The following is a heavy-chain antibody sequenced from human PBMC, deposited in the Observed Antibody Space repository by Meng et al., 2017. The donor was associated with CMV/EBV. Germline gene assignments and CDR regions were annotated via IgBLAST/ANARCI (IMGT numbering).Heavy chain of an antibody. Sequence: GSLRLSCTVSGGSISSYYWSWIRRPPGKGLEWIGYIYYSGSTNYNPSLKSRVTISVDTSKNQFPLKLSSVTAADTAVYYCARDTIFRSLDYWGQGTLVTVSS. CDR1: GGSISSYY. J-gene: IGHJ4*02. CDR3: ARDTIFRSLDY. D-gene: IGHD3-3*01. V-gene: IGHV4-59*01. CDR2: IYYSGST.